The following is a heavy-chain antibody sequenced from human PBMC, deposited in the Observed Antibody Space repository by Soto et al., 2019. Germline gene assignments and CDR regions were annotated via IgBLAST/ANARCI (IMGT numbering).Heavy chain of an antibody. CDR2: INHSGST. Sequence: QVQLQQWGAGLLKPSETLSLTCAVYGGSFSGYYWSWIRQPPGKGLEWIGEINHSGSTNYNPSLKSLVTTSIDTSENQFSLKLSSVNAADTAVYYCARDKFPAMVRGVNVGFQHWGEGTLVTVSS. V-gene: IGHV4-34*01. CDR1: GGSFSGYY. J-gene: IGHJ1*01. CDR3: ARDKFPAMVRGVNVGFQH. D-gene: IGHD3-10*01.